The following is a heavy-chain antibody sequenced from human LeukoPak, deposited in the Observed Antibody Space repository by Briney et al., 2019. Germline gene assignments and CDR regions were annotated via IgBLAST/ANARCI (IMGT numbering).Heavy chain of an antibody. CDR3: AKRMTTVTTAADFDY. V-gene: IGHV3-23*01. J-gene: IGHJ4*01. D-gene: IGHD4-17*01. CDR2: ISGSGGST. CDR1: GFTFSSYA. Sequence: GGSLRLSCAASGFTFSSYAMSWVRQAPGKGLEWVSAISGSGGSTYYADSVKGRFTISRDNSKNTLYLQMNSLRAEDTAVYYCAKRMTTVTTAADFDYWGQEPWSPSPQ.